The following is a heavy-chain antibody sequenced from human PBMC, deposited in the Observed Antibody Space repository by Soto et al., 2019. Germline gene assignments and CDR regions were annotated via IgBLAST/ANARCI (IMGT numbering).Heavy chain of an antibody. Sequence: EVQLLESGGGLVQPGGSLRLSCAASGFTFSSYAMSWVRQAPGKGLEWVSAISGSGGSTYYADSVKGRFTISRDNSKNTLYLQMNSLRAEDTAVYYCAKDIPIFGVPHPNDWFDPWGQGTLVTVSS. V-gene: IGHV3-23*01. CDR1: GFTFSSYA. CDR2: ISGSGGST. CDR3: AKDIPIFGVPHPNDWFDP. J-gene: IGHJ5*02. D-gene: IGHD3-3*01.